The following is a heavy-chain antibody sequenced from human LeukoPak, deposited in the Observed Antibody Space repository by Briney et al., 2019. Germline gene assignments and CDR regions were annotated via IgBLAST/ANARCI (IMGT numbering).Heavy chain of an antibody. CDR2: INHSGST. J-gene: IGHJ4*02. V-gene: IGHV4-34*01. CDR1: GESFSGYY. D-gene: IGHD5-12*01. CDR3: ARGAKYSGYDSGDFDY. Sequence: SETLSLTCAVYGESFSGYYWSWIRQPPGKGLEWIGEINHSGSTNYNPSLKSRVTISVDTSKNQFSLKLSSVTAADTAVYYCARGAKYSGYDSGDFDYWGQGTLVTVSS.